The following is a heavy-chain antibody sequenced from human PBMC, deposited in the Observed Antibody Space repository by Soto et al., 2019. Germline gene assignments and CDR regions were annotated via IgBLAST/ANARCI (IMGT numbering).Heavy chain of an antibody. CDR1: GFTFSSYW. D-gene: IGHD3-22*01. CDR3: ARDYYDSSGYI. CDR2: INSDGSST. Sequence: GGSLRLSCAASGFTFSSYWMHWVRQAPGKGLVWVSGINSDGSSTSYADSVKGRFTISRDNAKNTLYLQMNSLRAEDTAVYYCARDYYDSSGYIWGQGTLVTVSS. V-gene: IGHV3-74*01. J-gene: IGHJ4*02.